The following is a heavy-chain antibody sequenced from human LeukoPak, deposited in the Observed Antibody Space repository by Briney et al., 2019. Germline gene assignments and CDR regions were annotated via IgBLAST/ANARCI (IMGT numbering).Heavy chain of an antibody. CDR2: IYYSGST. Sequence: SETLSLTCTVSGGSIRSYYWSWIRQPPGKGLEWIGYIYYSGSTNYNPSLKSRVTISVDTSKNQFSLKLSSVTAADTAVYYCARTVDTAMASHYMDVWGKGTTVTVSS. J-gene: IGHJ6*03. D-gene: IGHD5-18*01. CDR1: GGSIRSYY. CDR3: ARTVDTAMASHYMDV. V-gene: IGHV4-59*01.